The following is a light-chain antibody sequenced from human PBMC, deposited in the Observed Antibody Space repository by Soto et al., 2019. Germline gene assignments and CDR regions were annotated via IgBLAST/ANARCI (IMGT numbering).Light chain of an antibody. V-gene: IGLV2-8*01. CDR3: SSYAGSNNRVL. Sequence: QSALTQPPSASGSPGQSVTISCTGTSSDVGGYNYVSWYQQHPGKAPKLMIYEVSKRPSGVPDRFSGSKSGNTASLTVSGLQAEDEADYYGSSYAGSNNRVLFGGGTKVTVL. CDR1: SSDVGGYNY. J-gene: IGLJ2*01. CDR2: EVS.